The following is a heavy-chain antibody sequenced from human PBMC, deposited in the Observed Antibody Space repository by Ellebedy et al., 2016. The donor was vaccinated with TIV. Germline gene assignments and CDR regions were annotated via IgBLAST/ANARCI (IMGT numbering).Heavy chain of an antibody. CDR1: GGTFSNYA. D-gene: IGHD4-17*01. J-gene: IGHJ4*02. V-gene: IGHV1-69*04. Sequence: AASVKVSCKAFGGTFSNYAVTWVRQAPGQGLEWMGRINPILGTANYAQKFQGRVTMTADKSTSTDYMELTRLRSEDTAVYYCAADYGDYIIEDWGQGTLITVSS. CDR2: INPILGTA. CDR3: AADYGDYIIED.